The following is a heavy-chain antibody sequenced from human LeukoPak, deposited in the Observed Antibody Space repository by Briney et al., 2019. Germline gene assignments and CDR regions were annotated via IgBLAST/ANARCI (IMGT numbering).Heavy chain of an antibody. D-gene: IGHD3-9*01. CDR2: ITISGTYI. CDR3: AREYYDILTGYFFDDY. J-gene: IGHJ4*02. Sequence: GGSLRLSCAASRFILSDYNMNWVRQAPGKGLEWVSFITISGTYITYADSVKGRFTISRDNAKNSLYLQMNSLRAEDTAVYYCAREYYDILTGYFFDDYWGQGTLVTVSS. V-gene: IGHV3-21*01. CDR1: RFILSDYN.